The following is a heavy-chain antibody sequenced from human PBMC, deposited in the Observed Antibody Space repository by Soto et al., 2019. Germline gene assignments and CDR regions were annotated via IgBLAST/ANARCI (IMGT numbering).Heavy chain of an antibody. CDR2: MNPNSGNT. Sequence: ASVKVSCKASGYTFTSYDINWVRQATGQGLEWMGWMNPNSGNTGYAQKFQGRVTMTRNTSMSTAYMELSSLRSEDTAVYYCARGPLGYDILTGPTPLDYYYYMDVWGKGTTVTVSS. V-gene: IGHV1-8*01. D-gene: IGHD3-9*01. J-gene: IGHJ6*03. CDR3: ARGPLGYDILTGPTPLDYYYYMDV. CDR1: GYTFTSYD.